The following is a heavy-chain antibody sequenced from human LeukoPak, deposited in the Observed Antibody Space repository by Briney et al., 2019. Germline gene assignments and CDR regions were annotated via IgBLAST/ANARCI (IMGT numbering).Heavy chain of an antibody. CDR1: GGSFSAYY. D-gene: IGHD2-15*01. Sequence: SETLSLTCAVYGGSFSAYYWTYIRQPPGKGLEWIGEISHSGDAKYNLSLKSRLSISVDTSKNQFSLKLNSVTAADTAVYYCATFRWAVGFEYWDQGTLVTVSS. CDR2: ISHSGDA. V-gene: IGHV4-34*01. CDR3: ATFRWAVGFEY. J-gene: IGHJ4*02.